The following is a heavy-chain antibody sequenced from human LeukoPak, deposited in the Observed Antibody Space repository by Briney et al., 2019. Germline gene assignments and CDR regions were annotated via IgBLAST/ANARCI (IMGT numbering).Heavy chain of an antibody. Sequence: SETLSLTCTVSGGSISSHYWSWIRQPPGKGLEWIGYIYYSGSTNYNPSLKSRVTISVDTSKNQFSLKLSSVTAADTAVYYCGGGGGYEGHYFDYWGQGTLVTVSS. D-gene: IGHD5-12*01. CDR3: GGGGGYEGHYFDY. V-gene: IGHV4-59*11. J-gene: IGHJ4*02. CDR1: GGSISSHY. CDR2: IYYSGST.